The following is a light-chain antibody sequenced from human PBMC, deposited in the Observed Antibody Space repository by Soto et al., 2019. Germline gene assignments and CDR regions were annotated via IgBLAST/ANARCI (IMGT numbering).Light chain of an antibody. CDR2: GAS. CDR1: QSVRSN. CDR3: QQYNNWPLT. J-gene: IGKJ4*01. Sequence: ETVMTQSPASLSMSPGEGVTLSCRASQSVRSNLAWYQQRPGQAPRLLIYGASTRAADIPARSSGSGSGAEFTLTISSLLSEDFAFHYCQQYNNWPLTFGGGTXV. V-gene: IGKV3-15*01.